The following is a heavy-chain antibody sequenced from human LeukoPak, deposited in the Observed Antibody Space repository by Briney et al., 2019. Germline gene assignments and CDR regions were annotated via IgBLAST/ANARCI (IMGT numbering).Heavy chain of an antibody. CDR2: IYYSGST. V-gene: IGHV4-59*08. J-gene: IGHJ4*02. Sequence: PSETLSLTCTVSGGSISSYYWSWIRQPPGKGLEWIGYIYYSGSTNYNPSLKSRVTISVDTSKNQFSLKLSSVTAADTAVYYCARHAAPGYSSSWYYFDYWGQGTLVTVSS. CDR1: GGSISSYY. CDR3: ARHAAPGYSSSWYYFDY. D-gene: IGHD6-13*01.